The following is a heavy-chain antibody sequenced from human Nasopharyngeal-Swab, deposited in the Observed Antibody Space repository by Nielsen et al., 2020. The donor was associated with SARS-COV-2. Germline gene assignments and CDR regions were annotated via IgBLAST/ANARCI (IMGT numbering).Heavy chain of an antibody. Sequence: SLKISCAASGFIFGSYAMHWVRQAPGQGLEWVPGISWNRNDIPYGDAVKGRFHISRDNSTNSLYLQMNSLRPEDTALYYCVKDMALNYYTLRGGALDVWGQGTTVTVSS. V-gene: IGHV3-9*01. CDR1: GFIFGSYA. CDR3: VKDMALNYYTLRGGALDV. D-gene: IGHD3-9*01. J-gene: IGHJ6*02. CDR2: ISWNRNDI.